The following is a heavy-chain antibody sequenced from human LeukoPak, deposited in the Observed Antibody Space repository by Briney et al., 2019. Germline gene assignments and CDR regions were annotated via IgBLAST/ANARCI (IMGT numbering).Heavy chain of an antibody. CDR1: GFTFSSYW. V-gene: IGHV3-74*01. CDR3: ARVRATFSPHFDN. Sequence: QPGGSLRLSCAASGFTFSSYWMHWVRQAPGKGLMWVSRINSDGSITNYADSVKGRFTISRDNAKNTLYLQMNSLRAEDTAVYYCARVRATFSPHFDNRGQGTLVTVSS. D-gene: IGHD5-12*01. CDR2: INSDGSIT. J-gene: IGHJ4*02.